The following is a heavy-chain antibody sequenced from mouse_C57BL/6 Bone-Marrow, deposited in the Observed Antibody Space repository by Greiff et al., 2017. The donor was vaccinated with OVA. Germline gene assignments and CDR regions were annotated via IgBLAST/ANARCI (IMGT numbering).Heavy chain of an antibody. CDR2: INPSNGGT. CDR3: AREDYGSSYNFDY. D-gene: IGHD1-1*01. V-gene: IGHV1-53*01. Sequence: VQLQQPGTELVKPGASVKLSCKASGYTFTSYWMHWVKQRPGQGLEWIGNINPSNGGTNYNEKFKSKATLTVDKSSSTAYMQLSSLTSEDSAVYDCAREDYGSSYNFDYWGQGTTLTVSS. J-gene: IGHJ2*01. CDR1: GYTFTSYW.